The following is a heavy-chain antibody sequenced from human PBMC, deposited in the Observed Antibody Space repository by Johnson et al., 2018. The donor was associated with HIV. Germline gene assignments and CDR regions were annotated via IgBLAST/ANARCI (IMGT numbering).Heavy chain of an antibody. D-gene: IGHD3-3*02. V-gene: IGHV3-43*01. CDR2: INWDGSRI. CDR1: EFTFNEHT. J-gene: IGHJ3*02. Sequence: VQLVESGGVVVQPGGSLRLSCAASEFTFNEHTMHWVRQTPGKGLEWVALINWDGSRISYRDSVRGRFTISRDNSKNSLYLQMTSLRNEDTALYYCAKDNLAEAFDIWGQGTMVTVSS. CDR3: AKDNLAEAFDI.